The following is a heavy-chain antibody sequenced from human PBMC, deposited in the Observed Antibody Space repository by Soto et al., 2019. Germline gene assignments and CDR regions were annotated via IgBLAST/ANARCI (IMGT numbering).Heavy chain of an antibody. V-gene: IGHV3-74*01. CDR2: INSDGSST. J-gene: IGHJ4*02. Sequence: GGSLRLSCAASGFTFSSYWMHWVRQAPGKGLVWVSRINSDGSSTSYADSVKGRFTISRDNAKNTLYLEMNTLRADDSGLYYCARGPRVSSTGTGARWGRGTLVTSPQ. CDR1: GFTFSSYW. CDR3: ARGPRVSSTGTGAR. D-gene: IGHD1-1*01.